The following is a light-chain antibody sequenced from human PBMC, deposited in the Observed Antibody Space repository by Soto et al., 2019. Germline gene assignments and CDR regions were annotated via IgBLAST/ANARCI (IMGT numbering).Light chain of an antibody. CDR3: QQDFLIPHT. Sequence: DIVMTQSPDSLAVSLGERASINCKSSQSVLHNSNNYNYLAWYQQKPGQPPKLLIYWASTRESGVPDRFSGSGSGRDFTLTISSLQAEDVAVYYCQQDFLIPHTFGQGTKLEIK. V-gene: IGKV4-1*01. CDR2: WAS. J-gene: IGKJ2*01. CDR1: QSVLHNSNNYNY.